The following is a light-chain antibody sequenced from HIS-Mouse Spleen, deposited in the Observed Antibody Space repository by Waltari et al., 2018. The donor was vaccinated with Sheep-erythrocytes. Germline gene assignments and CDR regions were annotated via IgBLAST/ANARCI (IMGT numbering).Light chain of an antibody. Sequence: SYELTQPPSVSVSPGQTARITCSGDALPKQYAYWYQQKPGQAPVLVIYKDSERPSAIPERFSGSSSGTTVTLTISGVQAEDEADYYCQSADSSGTYPVFGGGTKLTVL. J-gene: IGLJ2*01. V-gene: IGLV3-25*03. CDR1: ALPKQY. CDR2: KDS. CDR3: QSADSSGTYPV.